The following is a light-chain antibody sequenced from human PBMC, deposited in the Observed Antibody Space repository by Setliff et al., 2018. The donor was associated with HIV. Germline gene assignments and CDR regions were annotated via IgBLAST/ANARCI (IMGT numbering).Light chain of an antibody. CDR1: SSDVGGYNY. V-gene: IGLV2-11*01. Sequence: QSALTQPRSVSGSPGQSVTISCTGTSSDVGGYNYVSWYQQHPGKAPKLMVSGVSERPSGVPDRFSGSKSGNTASLTISGLQAEDEADYYCSSYTFSSTPYDFGTGTKVTVL. CDR3: SSYTFSSTPYD. CDR2: GVS. J-gene: IGLJ1*01.